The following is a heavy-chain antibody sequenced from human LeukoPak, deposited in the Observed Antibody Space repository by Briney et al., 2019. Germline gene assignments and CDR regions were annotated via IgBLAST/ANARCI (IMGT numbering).Heavy chain of an antibody. J-gene: IGHJ4*02. Sequence: SVTVSCTASGGTFSIYAISWVRQAPGQGLEWMGGIIPIFGTANYAQRFQGRVTITADESTSTAYMELSSLRSEDTAVYYCANHAGIAARASFDYWGQGTLVTVSS. D-gene: IGHD6-6*01. CDR2: IIPIFGTA. V-gene: IGHV1-69*13. CDR1: GGTFSIYA. CDR3: ANHAGIAARASFDY.